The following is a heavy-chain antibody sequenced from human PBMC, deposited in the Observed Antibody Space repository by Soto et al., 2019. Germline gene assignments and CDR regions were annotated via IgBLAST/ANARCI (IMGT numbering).Heavy chain of an antibody. Sequence: ETLSLTCTVSSASFSKYYWSWIRQPPGKGLEWIGYIYFNGNTNYNPSLKRRVTISIDTSKKQISLNLTSVTDADTAVYYCASVTFGGVVLAHWGQGTLVTVS. CDR1: SASFSKYY. V-gene: IGHV4-59*01. D-gene: IGHD3-16*01. CDR3: ASVTFGGVVLAH. CDR2: IYFNGNT. J-gene: IGHJ4*02.